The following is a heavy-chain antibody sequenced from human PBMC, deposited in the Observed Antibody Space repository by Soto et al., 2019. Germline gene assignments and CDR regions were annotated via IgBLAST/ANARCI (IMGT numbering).Heavy chain of an antibody. CDR1: GFAFSSYA. V-gene: IGHV3-23*01. CDR2: IRGGGDNI. J-gene: IGHJ4*02. D-gene: IGHD6-19*01. CDR3: AKARYDSGWYIFDY. Sequence: GGSLRLSCAASGFAFSSYAMSWVRQAPGKGLEWVSVIRGGGDNIRYADSVKGRFTISRDNSKNTVYLQVNSLRAEDTAVYYCAKARYDSGWYIFDYWGQGTLVTVSS.